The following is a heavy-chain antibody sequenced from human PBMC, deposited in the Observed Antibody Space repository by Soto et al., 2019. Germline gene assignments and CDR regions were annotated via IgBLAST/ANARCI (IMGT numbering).Heavy chain of an antibody. CDR3: AREKASVVGVSFDY. Sequence: QLQLQESGPGLVKPSETLSLTCTVSGGSISSSSYYWGWIRQPPGKGLEWIGSIYYSGSTYYNPSLKSRVTISVDTSKNQFSLKLSSVTAADTAVYYCAREKASVVGVSFDYWGQGTLVTVSS. D-gene: IGHD1-26*01. V-gene: IGHV4-39*02. CDR2: IYYSGST. J-gene: IGHJ4*02. CDR1: GGSISSSSYY.